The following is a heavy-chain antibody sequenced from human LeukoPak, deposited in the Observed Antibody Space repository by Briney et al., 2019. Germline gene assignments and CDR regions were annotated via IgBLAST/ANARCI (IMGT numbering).Heavy chain of an antibody. Sequence: GGSLRLSCAASGFAFSSYEMNWVRQAPGKGLEWVSYISSSGSTIYYADSVKGRFTISRDNAKNSLYLQMNSLRAEDTAVYYCARDSINYYYYGMDVWGQGTTVTVSS. J-gene: IGHJ6*02. V-gene: IGHV3-48*03. CDR2: ISSSGSTI. CDR3: ARDSINYYYYGMDV. CDR1: GFAFSSYE.